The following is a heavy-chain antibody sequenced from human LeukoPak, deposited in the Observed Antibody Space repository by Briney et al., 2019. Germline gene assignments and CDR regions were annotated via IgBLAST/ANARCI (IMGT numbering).Heavy chain of an antibody. J-gene: IGHJ4*02. CDR1: GFSLSTYGEG. V-gene: IGHV2-5*02. Sequence: SGPTLVQPTHTLTLTCTLSGFSLSTYGEGVGWIRQPPGKALEWLALIYWDDDKFYSPSLKSRLTITKDTSKKQVVLTMTNMDPVDTSTYYCAHRPGYAGGWSSANFAYWGEGTLVTVSS. CDR3: AHRPGYAGGWSSANFAY. CDR2: IYWDDDK. D-gene: IGHD6-19*01.